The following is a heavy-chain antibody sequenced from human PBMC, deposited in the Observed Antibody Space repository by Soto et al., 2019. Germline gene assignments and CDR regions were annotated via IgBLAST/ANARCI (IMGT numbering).Heavy chain of an antibody. CDR3: TTDLWRISVVVGPTGDFNP. J-gene: IGHJ5*02. CDR1: EFTFSDAW. V-gene: IGHV3-15*01. Sequence: VSLRLSCAASEFTFSDAWMSCVRQAPGKGLDWVGRIKSKSDGGTTEYAAPVRGRFTISRDDSKNTLYLQMNSLKTEDTAVYXGTTDLWRISVVVGPTGDFNPWAQGSTVTVSS. D-gene: IGHD2-21*01. CDR2: IKSKSDGGTT.